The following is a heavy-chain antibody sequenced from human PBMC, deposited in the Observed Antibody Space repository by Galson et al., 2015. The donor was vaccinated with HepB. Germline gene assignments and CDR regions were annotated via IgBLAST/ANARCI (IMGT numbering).Heavy chain of an antibody. V-gene: IGHV1-8*01. CDR2: MDPISGDT. J-gene: IGHJ3*02. Sequence: SVKVSCKASGYTFTSYDINWVRQATGQGLEWMGWMDPISGDTGYAQKFQGRVTMTRNTSISTAYMELSSLRSEDTAVYYCARGGILWFGELLSAFDIWGQGTMVTVSS. D-gene: IGHD3-10*01. CDR1: GYTFTSYD. CDR3: ARGGILWFGELLSAFDI.